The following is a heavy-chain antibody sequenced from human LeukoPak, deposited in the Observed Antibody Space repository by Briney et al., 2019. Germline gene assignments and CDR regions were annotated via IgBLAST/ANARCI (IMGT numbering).Heavy chain of an antibody. CDR3: STWAFYHGLDV. CDR1: GFAFADYA. J-gene: IGHJ6*02. V-gene: IGHV3-43*02. D-gene: IGHD2/OR15-2a*01. CDR2: IHADGGRT. Sequence: GGSMRLSCAASGFAFADYAMHWVRQIPGKGLECVAHIHADGGRTFYADPVKGRFTVFRDNAKNSLFLQVDSLTSDDTAFYYCSTWAFYHGLDVWGQGATVIISS.